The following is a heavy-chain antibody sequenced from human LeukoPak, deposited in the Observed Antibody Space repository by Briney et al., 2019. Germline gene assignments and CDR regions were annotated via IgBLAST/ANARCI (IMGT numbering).Heavy chain of an antibody. V-gene: IGHV4-59*08. CDR2: IYYSGST. CDR1: GGSISSYY. J-gene: IGHJ5*02. D-gene: IGHD6-13*01. Sequence: SETLSLTCTVSGGSISSYYWSWIRQPPGKGLEWIGYIYYSGSTNYNPSLKSRVTISVDTSKNQFSLKLSSVTAADTAVYYCARRIAAAGRLNWFDPWGQGTLVTVSS. CDR3: ARRIAAAGRLNWFDP.